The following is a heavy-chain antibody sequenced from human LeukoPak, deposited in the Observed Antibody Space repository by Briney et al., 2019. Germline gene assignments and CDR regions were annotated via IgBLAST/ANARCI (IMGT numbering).Heavy chain of an antibody. CDR1: GFTFSSYA. Sequence: GGSLRLSCAASGFTFSSYAMTWVRQAPGKGLEWVSTISGSGGSTYYADSVKGRFTISRDNSKNTLYLQMNSLRAEDTAVYYCAREIVEMATISGFDYWGQGTLVTVSS. J-gene: IGHJ4*02. D-gene: IGHD5-24*01. V-gene: IGHV3-23*01. CDR2: ISGSGGST. CDR3: AREIVEMATISGFDY.